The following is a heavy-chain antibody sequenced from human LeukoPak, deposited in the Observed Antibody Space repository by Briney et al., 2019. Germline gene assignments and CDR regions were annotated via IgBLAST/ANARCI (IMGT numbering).Heavy chain of an antibody. D-gene: IGHD3-16*02. CDR3: ARDNKDYDYVWGSYRATTKNDY. CDR2: ISSSSSYI. Sequence: GGSLRLSCAASGFTFSSYSMNWVRQAPGKGLEWVSSISSSSSYIYYADSVKGRFTISRDNAKNSLYLQMNSPRAEDTAVYYCARDNKDYDYVWGSYRATTKNDYWGQGTLVTVSS. CDR1: GFTFSSYS. J-gene: IGHJ4*02. V-gene: IGHV3-21*01.